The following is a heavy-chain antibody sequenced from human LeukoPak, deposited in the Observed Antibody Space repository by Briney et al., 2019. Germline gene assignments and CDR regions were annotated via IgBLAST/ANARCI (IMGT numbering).Heavy chain of an antibody. Sequence: SVKVSCKASGGTFSSYAIIWVRQAPGQGLEWMGGIIPIFGTANYAQKFQGRVTITTDESTSTAYMELSSLRSEDTAVYYCARGSPYSSSWYARSDQFDYWGQGTLVTVSS. CDR3: ARGSPYSSSWYARSDQFDY. J-gene: IGHJ4*02. CDR1: GGTFSSYA. CDR2: IIPIFGTA. V-gene: IGHV1-69*05. D-gene: IGHD6-13*01.